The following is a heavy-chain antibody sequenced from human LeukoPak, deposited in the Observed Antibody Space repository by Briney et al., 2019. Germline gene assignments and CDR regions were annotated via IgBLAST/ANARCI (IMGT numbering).Heavy chain of an antibody. V-gene: IGHV4-59*08. CDR2: IYYSGNT. Sequence: SETLSLTCTVSGGSFSSFYWSWIRQPPGKGLGWIGYIYYSGNTNYNPSLKSRVTISLDTSKNQFSLKLTSVTAADTAVYYCARGGRVSNFDYWGQGTLITVSS. D-gene: IGHD2-15*01. CDR1: GGSFSSFY. J-gene: IGHJ4*02. CDR3: ARGGRVSNFDY.